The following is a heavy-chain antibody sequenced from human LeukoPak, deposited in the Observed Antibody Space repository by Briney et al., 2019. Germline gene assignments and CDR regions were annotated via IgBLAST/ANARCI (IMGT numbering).Heavy chain of an antibody. Sequence: GGSLRLSCATSGFTFSSYWMSWVRQAPGKGLEWVANIKQDGSEKYYVDSVKGRFTISRDNAKNSLYLQMNSLRAEDTAVYYCARDQGLHTVPYYYYYMDVWGKGTTVTVSS. D-gene: IGHD4-11*01. CDR1: GFTFSSYW. J-gene: IGHJ6*03. V-gene: IGHV3-7*01. CDR3: ARDQGLHTVPYYYYYMDV. CDR2: IKQDGSEK.